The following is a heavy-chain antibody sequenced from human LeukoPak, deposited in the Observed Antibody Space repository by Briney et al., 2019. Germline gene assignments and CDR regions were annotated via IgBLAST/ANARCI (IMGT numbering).Heavy chain of an antibody. V-gene: IGHV4-31*03. D-gene: IGHD2-15*01. CDR1: GGSISSGGYY. CDR3: ARDLGYCSGGSCSPGGYFDY. Sequence: SETLSLTCTVSGGSISSGGYYWSWIRQHPGKGLEWIGYIYYSGSTYYNPSLKSRVTISIDTSKNQFSLKLSSVTAADTAVYYCARDLGYCSGGSCSPGGYFDYWGQGTLVTVSS. CDR2: IYYSGST. J-gene: IGHJ4*02.